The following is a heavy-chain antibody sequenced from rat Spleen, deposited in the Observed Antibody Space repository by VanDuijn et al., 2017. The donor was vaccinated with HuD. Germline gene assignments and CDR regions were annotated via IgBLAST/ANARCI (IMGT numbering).Heavy chain of an antibody. D-gene: IGHD1-5*01. J-gene: IGHJ2*01. CDR3: AREYRYSFDY. CDR1: GFTFSDYY. V-gene: IGHV5-29*01. CDR2: ISHDGSST. Sequence: EVQLVESDGGLVQPGRSLKLSCAASGFTFSDYYMAWVRQAPTKGLEWVATISHDGSSTYYRDSVKGRFTISRDNAKSTLYLQMDSLRSEDTATYYCAREYRYSFDYWGQGVMVTVSS.